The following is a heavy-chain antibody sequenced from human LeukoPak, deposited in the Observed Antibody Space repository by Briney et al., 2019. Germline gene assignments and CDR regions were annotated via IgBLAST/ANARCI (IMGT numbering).Heavy chain of an antibody. CDR1: GGSISSGDYY. J-gene: IGHJ2*01. Sequence: SETLSLTCTVSGGSISSGDYYWSWIRQPPGKGLEWIGYIYYSGSTYYNPSLKSRVTISVDTSKNQFSLKLSSVTAADTAAYYCARGGDSAEEIVVVPASDGYFDLWGRGTLVTVSS. CDR2: IYYSGST. CDR3: ARGGDSAEEIVVVPASDGYFDL. V-gene: IGHV4-30-4*01. D-gene: IGHD2-2*01.